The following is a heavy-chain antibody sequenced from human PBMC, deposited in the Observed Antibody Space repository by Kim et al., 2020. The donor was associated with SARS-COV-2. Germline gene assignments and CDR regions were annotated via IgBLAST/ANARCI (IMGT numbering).Heavy chain of an antibody. CDR1: GFTFSSYT. CDR3: ARDPYSSSRMDL. D-gene: IGHD6-13*01. CDR2: ISSNSDFI. V-gene: IGHV3-21*04. J-gene: IGHJ6*02. Sequence: GGSLRLSCEASGFTFSSYTMNWVRQAPGKGLEWVTSISSNSDFIYFAESVKGRFTITRDHARNTVYLQMISLRAEDTAIYYCARDPYSSSRMDLWGQGTSDTVS.